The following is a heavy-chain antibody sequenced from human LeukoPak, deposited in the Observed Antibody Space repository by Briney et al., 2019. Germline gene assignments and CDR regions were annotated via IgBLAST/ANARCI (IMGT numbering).Heavy chain of an antibody. CDR1: GGTFSSYA. Sequence: GASVKVSCKASGGTFSSYAISWVRQAPGQGLEWMGGIIPIFGTANYAQKFQGRVTITADKSTSTAYMELSSLRSEDTAVYYCARVVYSGSYGDYYYYYMDVWGKGTTVTVSS. D-gene: IGHD1-26*01. J-gene: IGHJ6*03. V-gene: IGHV1-69*06. CDR3: ARVVYSGSYGDYYYYYMDV. CDR2: IIPIFGTA.